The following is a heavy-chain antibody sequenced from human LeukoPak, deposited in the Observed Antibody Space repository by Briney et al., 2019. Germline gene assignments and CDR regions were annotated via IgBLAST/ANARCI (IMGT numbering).Heavy chain of an antibody. J-gene: IGHJ5*02. Sequence: SETLSLTCAVYGGSFSGYYWGWIRQPPGKGLEWIGSIYYSGSTYYNPSLKSRVTISVDTSKNQFSLKLSSVTAADTAVYYCARHGYYDSSGLPKNWFDPWGQGTLVTVSS. V-gene: IGHV4-39*01. CDR3: ARHGYYDSSGLPKNWFDP. CDR2: IYYSGST. CDR1: GGSFSGYY. D-gene: IGHD3-22*01.